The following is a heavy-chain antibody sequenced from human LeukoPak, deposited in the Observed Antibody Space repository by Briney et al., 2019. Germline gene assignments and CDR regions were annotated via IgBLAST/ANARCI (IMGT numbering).Heavy chain of an antibody. Sequence: SETLSLTCAVYGGSFSGYYWSWIRQPPGKGLEWIGEINHSGSTNYNPSLKSRVTISVDTSKNQFSLKLSSVTAADTAVYYCARATGYLGFYYWGQGTLVTVSS. V-gene: IGHV4-34*01. CDR2: INHSGST. J-gene: IGHJ4*02. D-gene: IGHD3-9*01. CDR3: ARATGYLGFYY. CDR1: GGSFSGYY.